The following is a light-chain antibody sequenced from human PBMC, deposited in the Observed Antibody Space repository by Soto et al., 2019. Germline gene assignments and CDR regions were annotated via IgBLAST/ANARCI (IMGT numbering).Light chain of an antibody. J-gene: IGKJ5*01. CDR2: DAS. CDR1: QDIRNY. V-gene: IGKV1-33*01. CDR3: QQYDNLAFT. Sequence: DIQMTQSPSSLSASVGDRVTITCQASQDIRNYLNWYQQKPGKAPKFLIYDASNLERGVPSRFSGSGSGTDFTFTISSLQPEDIGTYYCQQYDNLAFTFGQGTRLEIX.